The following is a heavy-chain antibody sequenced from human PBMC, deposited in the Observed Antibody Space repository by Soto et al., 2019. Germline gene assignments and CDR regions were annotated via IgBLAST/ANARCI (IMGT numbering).Heavy chain of an antibody. Sequence: LGESLKISCKGSEYSFTSYWISWVRQMPGKGLEWMGRIDPSDSYTNYSPSFQGHVTISADKSISTAYLQWSSLKASDTAMYYCASEQWPAQEYYYGMDVWGQGTTVTVSS. J-gene: IGHJ6*02. CDR2: IDPSDSYT. CDR3: ASEQWPAQEYYYGMDV. CDR1: EYSFTSYW. V-gene: IGHV5-10-1*01. D-gene: IGHD6-19*01.